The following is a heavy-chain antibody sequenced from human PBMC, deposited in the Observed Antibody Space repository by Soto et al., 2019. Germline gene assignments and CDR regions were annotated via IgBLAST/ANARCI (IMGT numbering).Heavy chain of an antibody. CDR3: ARGPNYYNSARGWFDP. CDR1: GGSIRSGDYY. J-gene: IGHJ5*02. Sequence: QVQLQESGPGLVKPSQTLSLTCTVSGGSIRSGDYYWSWIRQPPGKGLEWIGYTYYSGSTYYNPSLKSRVIISIVTSKNQFSLKLSSVTAADTAVYYCARGPNYYNSARGWFDPWGQGTLVTVSS. V-gene: IGHV4-30-4*01. CDR2: TYYSGST. D-gene: IGHD3-10*01.